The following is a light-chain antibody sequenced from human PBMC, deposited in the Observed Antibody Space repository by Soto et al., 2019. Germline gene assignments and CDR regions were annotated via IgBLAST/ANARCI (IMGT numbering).Light chain of an antibody. CDR2: DVS. CDR1: SSDVGSFDS. CDR3: SSFTTSSTLV. V-gene: IGLV2-14*01. Sequence: QSALTQPASVSGSPGQPITISCNGTSSDVGSFDSVAWYQHNPGKAPKLMIYDVSNRPSGVSSRFSGSKSGNTASLSISGLQTEDEANYYCSSFTTSSTLVFGTGTKLTVL. J-gene: IGLJ1*01.